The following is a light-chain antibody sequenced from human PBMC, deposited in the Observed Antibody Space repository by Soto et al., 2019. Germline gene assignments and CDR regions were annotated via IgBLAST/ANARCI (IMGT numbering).Light chain of an antibody. J-gene: IGKJ2*01. CDR2: GAS. V-gene: IGKV3-20*01. CDR1: QSVTSSY. Sequence: EIVLTQSPGTLSLSPGERATLSCRASQSVTSSYLAWYQQKPGQAPRLLIYGASRRATEIPDRFSGSGSGTDFTLTISRLEPEDFALYHCQVYSSSSYTFGQGTKLEIK. CDR3: QVYSSSSYT.